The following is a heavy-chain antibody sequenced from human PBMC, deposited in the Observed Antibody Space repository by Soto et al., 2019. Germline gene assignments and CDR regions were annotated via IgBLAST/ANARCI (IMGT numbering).Heavy chain of an antibody. J-gene: IGHJ5*02. CDR1: GYSFTSYW. CDR3: ARRVVVAASPGLNWFDP. D-gene: IGHD2-15*01. CDR2: IYPGDSDT. V-gene: IGHV5-51*01. Sequence: PGESLKISCKGSGYSFTSYWIGWVRQMPGKGLEWMGIIYPGDSDTRYSPSFQGQVTISADKSISTAYLQWSSLRASDTAMYYCARRVVVAASPGLNWFDPWGQGTLVTVSS.